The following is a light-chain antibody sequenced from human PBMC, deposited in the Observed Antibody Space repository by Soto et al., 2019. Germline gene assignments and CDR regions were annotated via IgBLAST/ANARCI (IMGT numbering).Light chain of an antibody. V-gene: IGKV1-5*01. CDR3: QHYNSYSEA. Sequence: DIQMTQSPSTLSASVGDRVTITCRASQTISKWLVWYQQKPGKAPKILISDASILENGVPSRFSGTGSGTEFTLTISNLQPDDFATYYCQHYNSYSEAFGQGTKVDIK. J-gene: IGKJ1*01. CDR2: DAS. CDR1: QTISKW.